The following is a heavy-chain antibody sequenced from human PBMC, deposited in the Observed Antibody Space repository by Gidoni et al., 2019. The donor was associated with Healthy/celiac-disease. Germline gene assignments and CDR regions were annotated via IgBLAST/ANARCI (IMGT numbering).Heavy chain of an antibody. V-gene: IGHV4-34*01. CDR2: INHSGST. Sequence: QVQLQQWGAGLLKPSETLSLTCAVYGGSFSGYYWSWIRQPPGKGLEWIGKINHSGSTNYNPSLKSRVTISVDTSKNQFSLKLSSVTAADTAVYYCARGASGWYFPFDYWGQGTLVTVSS. CDR1: GGSFSGYY. J-gene: IGHJ4*02. D-gene: IGHD6-19*01. CDR3: ARGASGWYFPFDY.